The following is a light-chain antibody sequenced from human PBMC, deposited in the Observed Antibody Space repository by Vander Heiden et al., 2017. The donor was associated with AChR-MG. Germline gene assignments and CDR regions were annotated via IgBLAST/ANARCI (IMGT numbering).Light chain of an antibody. V-gene: IGLV2-14*01. J-gene: IGLJ1*01. CDR1: SSDVGGYNY. CDR3: SAYTSSSIYV. CDR2: DVS. Sequence: QSALPQPASVSRSPGPSITISCTGTSSDVGGYNYVSWYQQHPGKAPKLMIYDVSNRPAGVANRFSGSKSGNTASLTISGLQAEDEADYYCSAYTSSSIYVFGTGTKVTVL.